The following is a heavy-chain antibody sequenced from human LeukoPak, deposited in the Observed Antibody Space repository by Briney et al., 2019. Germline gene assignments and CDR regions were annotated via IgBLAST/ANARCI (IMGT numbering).Heavy chain of an antibody. CDR2: ISSSGSTI. CDR3: AKDSSQSYSGYDD. V-gene: IGHV3-11*01. J-gene: IGHJ4*02. D-gene: IGHD5-12*01. CDR1: GFTFSDYY. Sequence: GGSLRLSCAASGFTFSDYYMSWIRQAPGKGLEWVSYISSSGSTIYYADSVKGRFTISRDNAKNSLYLQMNSLRAEDTALYYCAKDSSQSYSGYDDWGQGTLVTVSS.